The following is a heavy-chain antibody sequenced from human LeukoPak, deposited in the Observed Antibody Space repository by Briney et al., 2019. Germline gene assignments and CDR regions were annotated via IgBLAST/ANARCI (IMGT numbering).Heavy chain of an antibody. CDR3: ARQRDHFWSGYYRAGYYYYMDV. CDR2: IYTSGST. D-gene: IGHD3-3*01. J-gene: IGHJ6*03. Sequence: SETLSLTCTVSGGSISSYYWSWIRQPAGKGLEWIGRIYTSGSTNYNPSLKSRVTMSADTSKNQFSLKLSSVTAADTAVYYCARQRDHFWSGYYRAGYYYYMDVWGKGTTVTVSS. CDR1: GGSISSYY. V-gene: IGHV4-4*07.